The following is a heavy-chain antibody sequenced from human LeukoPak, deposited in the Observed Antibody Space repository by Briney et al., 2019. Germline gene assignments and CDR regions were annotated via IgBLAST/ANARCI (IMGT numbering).Heavy chain of an antibody. CDR2: ISGSGGST. CDR3: AKDGGGYYDILTGYYPRLYYMDV. CDR1: GFTFSTYG. Sequence: GGSLRLSCVASGFTFSTYGMSWVRQAPGKGLEWVSAISGSGGSTYYADSVKGRFTISRDNSKNTLYLQMNSLRAEDTAVYYRAKDGGGYYDILTGYYPRLYYMDVWGKGTTVTISS. V-gene: IGHV3-23*01. D-gene: IGHD3-9*01. J-gene: IGHJ6*03.